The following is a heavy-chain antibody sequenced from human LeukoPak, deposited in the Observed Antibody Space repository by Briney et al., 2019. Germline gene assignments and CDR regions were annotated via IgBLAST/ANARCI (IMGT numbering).Heavy chain of an antibody. CDR1: GFTFSSHA. Sequence: GSLRLSCAASGFTFSSHAMSWVRQPPVKGLEWIGEINHSGGTNYNPSLKSRVTISVDTSKKQFSLKLSSVTAADTAVYYCARGVDYYGVWGQGTLVTVSS. J-gene: IGHJ4*02. V-gene: IGHV4-34*01. D-gene: IGHD3-10*01. CDR3: ARGVDYYGV. CDR2: INHSGGT.